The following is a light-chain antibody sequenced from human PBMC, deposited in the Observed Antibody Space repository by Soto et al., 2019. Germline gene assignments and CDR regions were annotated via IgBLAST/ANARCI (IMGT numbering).Light chain of an antibody. V-gene: IGKV1-27*01. CDR3: QTYTDAPWT. CDR1: QGIGSY. CDR2: AAS. J-gene: IGKJ1*01. Sequence: DIQMTQSPSSLSASVGDRVTITCRASQGIGSYLVWYQQKPGTVPKVLIFAASTLQSGVPSRFSGGGSGTDFTLTISSLQPEDVGTYYCQTYTDAPWTFGQGTKVEIK.